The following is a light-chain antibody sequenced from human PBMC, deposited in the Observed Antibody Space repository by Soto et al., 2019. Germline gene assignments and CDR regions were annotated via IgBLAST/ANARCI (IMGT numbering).Light chain of an antibody. CDR3: QQYGSSPLGT. CDR2: GAS. V-gene: IGKV3-20*01. J-gene: IGKJ5*01. CDR1: QSVSSSY. Sequence: EIVLTQSPGTLSLSPGERATLSCRASQSVSSSYLAWYQQKPGQAPRLLIYGASSRATGIPDRFSGSGSGTDFTLTISRLEPDDFAVYYCQQYGSSPLGTFGQGTRLEIK.